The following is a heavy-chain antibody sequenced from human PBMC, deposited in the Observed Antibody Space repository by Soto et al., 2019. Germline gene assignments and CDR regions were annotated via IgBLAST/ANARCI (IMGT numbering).Heavy chain of an antibody. CDR2: IWHDGSKT. CDR3: ARGSIVAAEYGMDV. V-gene: IGHV3-33*01. J-gene: IGHJ6*02. Sequence: QVRLVESGGGVVQPGRSLRLSCAASGFSFSSYGMHWVRQAPGKGLEWVAVIWHDGSKTYYADSVKGRLIISRDNSKNTLYVKINSLRAEDRGVYCCARGSIVAAEYGMDVWGHGTTVTVS. D-gene: IGHD6-13*01. CDR1: GFSFSSYG.